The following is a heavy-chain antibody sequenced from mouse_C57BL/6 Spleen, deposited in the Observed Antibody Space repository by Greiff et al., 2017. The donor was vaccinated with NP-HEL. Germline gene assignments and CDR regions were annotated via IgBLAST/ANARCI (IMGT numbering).Heavy chain of an antibody. CDR1: GYSFTGYY. CDR3: ARTDCDRQRDD. V-gene: IGHV1-42*01. J-gene: IGHJ4*01. CDR2: INPSTGGT. Sequence: VQLKQSGPELVKPGASVKISCKASGYSFTGYYMNWVKQSPEKSLEWIGEINPSTGGTTYNQKFKAKATLTVDKSSSTAYMQLKNLTSEDSAVYYCARTDCDRQRDDWGQGTSVTVSS. D-gene: IGHD2-13*01.